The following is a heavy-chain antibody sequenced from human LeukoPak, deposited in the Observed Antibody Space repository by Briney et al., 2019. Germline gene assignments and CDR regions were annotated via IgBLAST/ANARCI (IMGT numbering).Heavy chain of an antibody. J-gene: IGHJ4*02. CDR1: GGSISSYY. V-gene: IGHV4-59*12. CDR3: AGDPGSNYYDSSGSFY. Sequence: SETLSLTCTVSGGSISSYYWSWIRQPPGKGLEWIGYIYYSGSTNYNPSLKSRVTISVDTSKNQFSLKLSSVTAADTAVYYCAGDPGSNYYDSSGSFYWGQGTLVTVSS. D-gene: IGHD3-22*01. CDR2: IYYSGST.